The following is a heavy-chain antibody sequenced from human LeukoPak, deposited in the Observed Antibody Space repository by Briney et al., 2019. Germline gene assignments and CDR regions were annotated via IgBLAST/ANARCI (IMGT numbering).Heavy chain of an antibody. J-gene: IGHJ4*02. V-gene: IGHV4-59*01. D-gene: IGHD1-26*01. CDR1: GDSISGYY. CDR3: ARGLKVGNTGYYFDY. CDR2: IYYTGST. Sequence: PSETLSLTCTVSGDSISGYYWTWIGQPPGKGLEWIGYIYYTGSTNYHPSLKSRVTLSVDTSMQQFSLKLSSVTAADTAVYYCARGLKVGNTGYYFDYWGQGTLVTVSS.